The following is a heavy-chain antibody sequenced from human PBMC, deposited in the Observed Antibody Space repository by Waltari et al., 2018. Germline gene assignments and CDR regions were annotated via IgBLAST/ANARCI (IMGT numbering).Heavy chain of an antibody. V-gene: IGHV3-30*03. CDR2: ISYDGINK. J-gene: IGHJ3*02. Sequence: QVQLVESGGGVVQPGRSLRLSCAASGFTFSREGMHWVRQAPGKGLEVVAVISYDGINKYYADSVKGRFTISRDNSKNTLYLQMNSLRAEDTAVYYCAAYSSSYDAFDIWGQGTMVTVSS. CDR3: AAYSSSYDAFDI. CDR1: GFTFSREG. D-gene: IGHD6-13*01.